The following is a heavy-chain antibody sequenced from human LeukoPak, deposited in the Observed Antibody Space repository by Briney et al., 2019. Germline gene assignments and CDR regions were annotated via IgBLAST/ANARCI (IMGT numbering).Heavy chain of an antibody. Sequence: GGSLRLSCAASGFTFSEYYINWIRQAPGKGLEWVSHISSSGRLMQYADSVRGRFTITRDNAQNFMSLQMNNLKPEDTAVYYCARDTNNGLDVWGRGTRSPSP. V-gene: IGHV3-11*01. J-gene: IGHJ6*02. CDR2: ISSSGRLM. D-gene: IGHD1-20*01. CDR1: GFTFSEYY. CDR3: ARDTNNGLDV.